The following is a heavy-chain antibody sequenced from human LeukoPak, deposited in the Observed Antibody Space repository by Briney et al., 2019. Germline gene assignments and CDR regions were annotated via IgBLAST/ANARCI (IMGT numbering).Heavy chain of an antibody. CDR1: GFTFSSYG. Sequence: GGSLRLSCAASGFTFSSYGMHWVRQAPGKGLEWVAVISYDGSNKYYADSVKGRFTISRDNSKNTLYLQMNSLRAEDTAVYYCAKDRPISEWAQGTLVSVSS. V-gene: IGHV3-30*18. J-gene: IGHJ4*02. CDR2: ISYDGSNK. D-gene: IGHD2-21*01. CDR3: AKDRPISE.